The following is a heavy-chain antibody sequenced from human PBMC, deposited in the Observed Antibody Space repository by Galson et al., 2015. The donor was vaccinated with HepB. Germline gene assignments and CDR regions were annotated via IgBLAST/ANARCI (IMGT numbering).Heavy chain of an antibody. CDR2: INAGNGNT. CDR1: GYTFTSYA. Sequence: SVKVSCKASGYTFTSYAMHWVRQAPGQRLEWIGWINAGNGNTKYSQKFQGRVTITRDTSASTPYMELSSLRTEDTAVYYCAKVSLGYSSRHYYYYYYMDFWGKGTTVTVSS. J-gene: IGHJ6*03. CDR3: AKVSLGYSSRHYYYYYYMDF. V-gene: IGHV1-3*01. D-gene: IGHD6-13*01.